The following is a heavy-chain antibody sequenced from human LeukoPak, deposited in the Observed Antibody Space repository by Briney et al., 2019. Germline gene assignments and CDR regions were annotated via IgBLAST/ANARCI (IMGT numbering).Heavy chain of an antibody. CDR3: ARTNSGYDIKYYYYYMDV. CDR2: IYYSGST. Sequence: SETLSLTCTVSGGSFSSSSYNWDWIRQPPGKGLEWIGSIYYSGSTYYNPSLKSRVTISLDTSKNQFSLKLSSVTAADTAVYYCARTNSGYDIKYYYYYMDVWGKGTTVTVSS. V-gene: IGHV4-39*07. CDR1: GGSFSSSSYN. J-gene: IGHJ6*03. D-gene: IGHD5-12*01.